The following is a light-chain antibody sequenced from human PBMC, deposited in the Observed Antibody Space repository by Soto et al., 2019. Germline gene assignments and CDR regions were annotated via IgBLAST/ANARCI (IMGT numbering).Light chain of an antibody. CDR2: EDN. V-gene: IGLV6-57*01. CDR3: QSYDSSNHWV. J-gene: IGLJ3*02. Sequence: NFMLTQPHSVSASPGKTVTISCTRSSGSIATNYVQWYQQRPGSSPTTVIYEDNQRPSGVTDRFSGSIDSSSNSASLTISGLKTEDEADYYCQSYDSSNHWVFGGGTKLTVL. CDR1: SGSIATNY.